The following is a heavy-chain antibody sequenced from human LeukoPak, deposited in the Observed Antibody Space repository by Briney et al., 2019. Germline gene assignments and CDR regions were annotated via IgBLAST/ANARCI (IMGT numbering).Heavy chain of an antibody. CDR2: IYYSGST. D-gene: IGHD2-2*01. V-gene: IGHV4-39*01. CDR3: ARHEERGYQLLTVFDY. Sequence: SETLSLTCTVSGGSISSSSYFWGWIRQPPGKGLEWIGGIYYSGSTYYNPSLKSRVIISVDTSKNQFSLKLSSVTAADTAVYYCARHEERGYQLLTVFDYWGQGTLVTVSS. CDR1: GGSISSSSYF. J-gene: IGHJ4*02.